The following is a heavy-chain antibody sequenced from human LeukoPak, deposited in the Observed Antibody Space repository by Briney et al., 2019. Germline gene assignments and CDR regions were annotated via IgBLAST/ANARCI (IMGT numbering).Heavy chain of an antibody. CDR3: TSSVVAATETFDY. D-gene: IGHD2-15*01. Sequence: PGGSLRLSCAASGFTFSYFYMSWIRQAPGKGLEWVSYISSSGSTIFYADSVKGRFTISRDNAKNSLYLQMNSLRAEDTAVYYCTSSVVAATETFDYWGQGTLVTVSS. CDR1: GFTFSYFY. J-gene: IGHJ4*02. CDR2: ISSSGSTI. V-gene: IGHV3-11*04.